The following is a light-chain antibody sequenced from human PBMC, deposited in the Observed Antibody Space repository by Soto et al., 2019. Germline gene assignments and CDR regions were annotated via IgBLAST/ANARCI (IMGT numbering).Light chain of an antibody. Sequence: DIQMTQSPATLSASVGDRVTIGCRASQSISGWLAWYQQKPGKAPKLLIYKASILESGVPSRFSGSVSATEFPRNISSLQPEDLASYYCQQYETFPLTLGGGTKV. J-gene: IGKJ4*01. CDR3: QQYETFPLT. CDR1: QSISGW. CDR2: KAS. V-gene: IGKV1-5*03.